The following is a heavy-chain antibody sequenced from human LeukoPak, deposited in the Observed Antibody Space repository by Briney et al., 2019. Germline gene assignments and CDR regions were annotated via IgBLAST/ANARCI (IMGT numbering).Heavy chain of an antibody. D-gene: IGHD3-10*01. CDR1: GITLSSYA. V-gene: IGHV3-30*01. J-gene: IGHJ4*02. Sequence: GGSLRLSCAASGITLSSYAVHWVRQAPGKGLEWVSLISSGGTDEYYADSVKGRFTISRDNSKNTLYLQLNSLRGEDTAVYYCARDSTYYYDSGSSGPHYFDNWGQGTLVTVSS. CDR3: ARDSTYYYDSGSSGPHYFDN. CDR2: ISSGGTDE.